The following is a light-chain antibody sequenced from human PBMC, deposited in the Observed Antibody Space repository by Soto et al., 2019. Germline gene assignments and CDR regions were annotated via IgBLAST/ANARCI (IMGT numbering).Light chain of an antibody. V-gene: IGKV1-8*01. CDR1: QGISSY. J-gene: IGKJ3*01. CDR2: AAS. Sequence: AIRMTQSPSSFSASTGDRVTITCRASQGISSYLAWYQQNPGKAPKLLIYAASTLQSGVPSRFSGSGSGTDFTLTISCLQSEDFATYYCQQYYSYPSSFGPGTKVDIK. CDR3: QQYYSYPSS.